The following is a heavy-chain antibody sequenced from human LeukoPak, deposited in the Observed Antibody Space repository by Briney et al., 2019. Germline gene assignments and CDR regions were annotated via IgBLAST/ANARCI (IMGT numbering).Heavy chain of an antibody. Sequence: SETLSLTCTVSGGSISSSSYYWGWIRQPPGKGLEWIGYIYYSGSTNYNPSLKSRVTISVDTSKNQFPLKLSSVTAADTAVYYCARFLQYYYDSSGYYSVFQHWGQGTLVTVSS. CDR3: ARFLQYYYDSSGYYSVFQH. CDR2: IYYSGST. J-gene: IGHJ1*01. CDR1: GGSISSSSYY. V-gene: IGHV4-61*05. D-gene: IGHD3-22*01.